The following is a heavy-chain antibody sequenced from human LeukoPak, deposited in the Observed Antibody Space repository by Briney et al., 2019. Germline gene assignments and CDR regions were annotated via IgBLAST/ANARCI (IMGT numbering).Heavy chain of an antibody. J-gene: IGHJ4*02. V-gene: IGHV3-33*01. Sequence: GGSLRLSCAASGFTFSSYGMHWVRQAPGKGLEWVAVIWYEGSNKYYADSVKGRFTISRDNSKNTLYLKMNSLRAEDTAVYYCARGRNLVATSGYFDYWGQGTLVTVSS. D-gene: IGHD5-12*01. CDR2: IWYEGSNK. CDR3: ARGRNLVATSGYFDY. CDR1: GFTFSSYG.